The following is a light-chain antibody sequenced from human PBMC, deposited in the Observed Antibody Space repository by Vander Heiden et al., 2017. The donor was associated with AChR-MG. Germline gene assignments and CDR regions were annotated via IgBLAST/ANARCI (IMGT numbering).Light chain of an antibody. Sequence: DIQMTQSPSSLSASVGDRVTITCRASQSSSSYLDWYQQKPGKAPTLLIYAASSRDSGIPERFSGSGSGTDFTLTISRLEPEDFAAYYCQQNDSTPVTFGQGTKVDIK. J-gene: IGKJ2*01. V-gene: IGKV1-39*01. CDR1: QSSSSY. CDR3: QQNDSTPVT. CDR2: AAS.